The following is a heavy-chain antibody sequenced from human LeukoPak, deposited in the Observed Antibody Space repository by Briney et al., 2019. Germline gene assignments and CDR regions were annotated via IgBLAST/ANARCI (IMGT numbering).Heavy chain of an antibody. CDR3: ARDSRYCGGGTCYSWVYFFDY. J-gene: IGHJ4*02. CDR2: IYTSGST. CDR1: GGSISNYY. V-gene: IGHV4-4*07. Sequence: SETLSLTCIVSGGSISNYYWSWIRQPAGKGLEWIGRIYTSGSTNYNPSLKSRVTMSVDTSKNQFSLKLNSVTAADTAVYYCARDSRYCGGGTCYSWVYFFDYWGQGTLVTVSS. D-gene: IGHD2-15*01.